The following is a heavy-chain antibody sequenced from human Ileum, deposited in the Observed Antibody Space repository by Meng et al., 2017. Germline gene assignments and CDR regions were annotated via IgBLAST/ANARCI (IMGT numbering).Heavy chain of an antibody. CDR3: ASGSGSLDY. Sequence: QLKQSGPGLVKPSQALSLTCAGSGGSVSSNIAAWNWIRQSPLRGLEWLGRTYYRSKWYSEYAVSVKSRISITPDTSKNQFSLQMNSVTPEDTAVYYCASGSGSLDYWGPGTLVTVSS. CDR2: TYYRSKWYS. D-gene: IGHD3-3*01. CDR1: GGSVSSNIAA. V-gene: IGHV6-1*01. J-gene: IGHJ4*02.